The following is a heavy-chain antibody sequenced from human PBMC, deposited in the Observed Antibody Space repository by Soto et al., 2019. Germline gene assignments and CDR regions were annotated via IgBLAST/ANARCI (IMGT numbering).Heavy chain of an antibody. J-gene: IGHJ4*02. V-gene: IGHV3-15*07. Sequence: EVQLVQSGGGLVKPGGSLRLSCAASGFTFSNAWMNWVRQAPGKGLEWVGRIKTTTDGGTADYAAPVKGRFTISRDDSKNTLYVQMNSLKTEDTAVYYCTTVLGDYVEGNWGQGTLVTVSS. CDR1: GFTFSNAW. CDR3: TTVLGDYVEGN. CDR2: IKTTTDGGTA. D-gene: IGHD4-17*01.